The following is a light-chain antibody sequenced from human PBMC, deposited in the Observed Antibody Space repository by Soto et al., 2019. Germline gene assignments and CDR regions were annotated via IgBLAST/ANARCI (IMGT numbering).Light chain of an antibody. CDR2: KAS. V-gene: IGKV1-5*03. J-gene: IGKJ1*01. CDR3: QHSNSYSEP. CDR1: QTITSW. Sequence: DIQRTQSPSTLSRSVGDRVTITFRASQTITSWLAWYQQKPGKAPKLLIYKASTLKSGVPSRFSGSGSGTEFTLTISSLQPDDFATYYCQHSNSYSEPLGQETKMHIK.